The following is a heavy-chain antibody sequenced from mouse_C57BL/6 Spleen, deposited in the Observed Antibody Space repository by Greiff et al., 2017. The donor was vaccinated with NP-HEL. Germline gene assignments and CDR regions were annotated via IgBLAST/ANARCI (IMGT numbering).Heavy chain of an antibody. CDR3: TTRYTTGAMDY. CDR2: IEPENGDT. CDR1: GFNIKDDY. Sequence: VQLQQSGAELVRPGASVKLSCTASGFNIKDDYMHWVKQRPEQGLEWIGWIEPENGDTEYASKFQGKATITADTSSNTAYLQLSSLTSEDTAVYYCTTRYTTGAMDYWGQGTSVTVSS. V-gene: IGHV14-4*01. J-gene: IGHJ4*01. D-gene: IGHD1-1*01.